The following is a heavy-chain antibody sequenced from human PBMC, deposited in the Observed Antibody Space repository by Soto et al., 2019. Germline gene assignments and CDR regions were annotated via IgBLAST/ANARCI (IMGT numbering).Heavy chain of an antibody. D-gene: IGHD6-13*01. CDR1: GFTFSSYG. CDR2: ISYDGSNK. CDR3: AKRAYSSSWRTESAFDI. J-gene: IGHJ3*02. Sequence: LRLSCAASGFTFSSYGMHWVRQAPGKGLEWVAVISYDGSNKYYADSVKGRFTISRDNSKNTLYLQMNSLRAEDTAVYYCAKRAYSSSWRTESAFDIWGQGTMVTVSS. V-gene: IGHV3-30*18.